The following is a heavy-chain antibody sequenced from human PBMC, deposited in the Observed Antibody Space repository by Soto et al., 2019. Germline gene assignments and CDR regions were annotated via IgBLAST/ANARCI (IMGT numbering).Heavy chain of an antibody. V-gene: IGHV4-30-4*01. CDR1: GGSIRRGDYY. D-gene: IGHD2-15*01. CDR3: ARERPGGARLDP. Sequence: QVQLQEPGPGLVKPSQTLSLTCTVSGGSIRRGDYYWSWIRQPPGKGLEWIGYIYHSGRTYYNPSIKSRVTISVDTSKNQCYLKRSCVTAADTAVYYCARERPGGARLDPWGQGTLVTVSS. J-gene: IGHJ5*02. CDR2: IYHSGRT.